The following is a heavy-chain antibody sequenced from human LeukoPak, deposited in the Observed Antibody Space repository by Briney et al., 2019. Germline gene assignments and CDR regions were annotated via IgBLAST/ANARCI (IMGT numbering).Heavy chain of an antibody. CDR2: TSGSGSDT. V-gene: IGHV3-23*01. CDR3: TTAGNYDSSGYYPRGFDY. Sequence: GGSLRLSCVASGFSFSNYAMSWVRQAPGKGLEWVLGTSGSGSDTFYAESVKGRFTISRDNSKNTLFLQMNNLRVEDTAVYYCTTAGNYDSSGYYPRGFDYWGPGALVTVSS. J-gene: IGHJ4*02. CDR1: GFSFSNYA. D-gene: IGHD3-22*01.